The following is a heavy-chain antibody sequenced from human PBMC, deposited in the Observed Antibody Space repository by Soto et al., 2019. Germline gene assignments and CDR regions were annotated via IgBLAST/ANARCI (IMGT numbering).Heavy chain of an antibody. CDR3: AVIEAVAY. D-gene: IGHD6-13*01. V-gene: IGHV3-9*01. CDR1: VFTFDDYA. CDR2: ISWNSGSI. J-gene: IGHJ4*02. Sequence: PRGSLRLSCVASVFTFDDYAIHWARQAPGKGLEWVSGISWNSGSIGYADSVKGRFTISRDNTKKSLYLQMNSLSAEDTALYYCAVIEAVAYWGQGALVTVSS.